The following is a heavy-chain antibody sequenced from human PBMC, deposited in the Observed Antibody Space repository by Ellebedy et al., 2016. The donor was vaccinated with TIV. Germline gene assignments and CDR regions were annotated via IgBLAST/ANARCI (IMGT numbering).Heavy chain of an antibody. V-gene: IGHV1-46*01. CDR1: GYTFTSYY. J-gene: IGHJ4*02. D-gene: IGHD2-15*01. Sequence: ASVKVSCXASGYTFTSYYMHWVRQAPGQGLEWMGIINPSGGSTSYAQKFQGRVTMTRDTSTSTVYMELSSLRSEDTAVYYCASEGPSYIVVVVAATPTVGDYWGQGTLVTVSS. CDR3: ASEGPSYIVVVVAATPTVGDY. CDR2: INPSGGST.